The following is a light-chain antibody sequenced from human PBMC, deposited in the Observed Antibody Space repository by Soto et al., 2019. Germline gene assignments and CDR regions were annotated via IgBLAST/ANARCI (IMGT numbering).Light chain of an antibody. J-gene: IGLJ3*02. V-gene: IGLV1-40*01. CDR1: SSNIGAGYD. CDR3: QSYDSSLSAL. Sequence: QSVLTQPPSVSGAPGQRVTISCTGSSSNIGAGYDVHWYQQLPGTAPKLLIYGNSNRPSGVPDRFSGSKSGTSASLAITGXXXXXXADYYCQSYDSSLSALFGGGTKLTV. CDR2: GNS.